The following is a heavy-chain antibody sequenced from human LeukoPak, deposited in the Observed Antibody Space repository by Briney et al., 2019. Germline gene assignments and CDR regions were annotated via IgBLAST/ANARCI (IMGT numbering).Heavy chain of an antibody. V-gene: IGHV3-48*03. CDR3: ARSGRGGAFDI. Sequence: GSLRLSCAASGFTFSSYEMNWVRQAPGKGLEWVSYISSSGSTIYYADSVKGRFTISGDNAKNTQYLQMSSLRAEDTAVYYCARSGRGGAFDIWGQGTMVTVSS. J-gene: IGHJ3*02. D-gene: IGHD1-26*01. CDR2: ISSSGSTI. CDR1: GFTFSSYE.